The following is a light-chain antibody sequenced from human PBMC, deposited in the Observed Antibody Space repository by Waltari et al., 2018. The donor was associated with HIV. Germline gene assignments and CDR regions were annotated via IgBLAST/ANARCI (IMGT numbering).Light chain of an antibody. J-gene: IGKJ2*01. CDR1: QSVSSN. CDR2: GAS. V-gene: IGKV3-15*01. CDR3: QQYKNWTYT. Sequence: EIVMTQSPATLSVPPGARATLSSRASQSVSSNLACYQQKPGQAPRLLIYGASTRATGIPARFSGSGSGTEFTLTISSLQSEDFAVYYCQQYKNWTYTFGQGTKLEIK.